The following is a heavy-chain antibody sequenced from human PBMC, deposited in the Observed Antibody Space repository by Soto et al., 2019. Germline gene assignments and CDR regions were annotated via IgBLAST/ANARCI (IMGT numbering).Heavy chain of an antibody. D-gene: IGHD2-2*01. CDR3: ARDRFCSTTNCHASVFAFAI. CDR2: ISSSGSTK. J-gene: IGHJ3*02. Sequence: QVQLVESGGGLVKPGGSLRLSCAASGFTFSDYYMNWIRQAPGKGLEWVSYISSSGSTKFYADSVKGRFTISRDNTKNSLYLQLNNLRAEETAVYYCARDRFCSTTNCHASVFAFAIWGQGTMVTVSS. CDR1: GFTFSDYY. V-gene: IGHV3-11*01.